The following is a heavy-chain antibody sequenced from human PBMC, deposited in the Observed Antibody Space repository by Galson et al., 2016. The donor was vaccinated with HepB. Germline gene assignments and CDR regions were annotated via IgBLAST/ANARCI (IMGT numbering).Heavy chain of an antibody. CDR1: GVSFSGYY. Sequence: SETLSLTCAVNGVSFSGYYWSWIRQPPGTGLEWIGDINHRGDTNYNPSLKSRVTFSLEASKNHFSLKLRSVAAADTAIYYCARAPWGSHLDVWGLGTLATVSS. CDR3: ARAPWGSHLDV. CDR2: INHRGDT. V-gene: IGHV4-34*01. J-gene: IGHJ2*01. D-gene: IGHD1-26*01.